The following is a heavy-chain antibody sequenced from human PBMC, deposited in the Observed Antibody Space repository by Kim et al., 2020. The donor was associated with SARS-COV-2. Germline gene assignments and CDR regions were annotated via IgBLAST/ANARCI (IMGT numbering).Heavy chain of an antibody. CDR1: GFTFSTYS. CDR3: ARDDYVWGSYRYQEANWFDP. D-gene: IGHD3-16*02. CDR2: ISSSSSTI. V-gene: IGHV3-48*02. Sequence: GGSLRLSCAASGFTFSTYSMNWVRQAPGKGLEWVSYISSSSSTIYYADSVKGRFTISRDNAKNSLYLQMNSLRDEDTAVYYCARDDYVWGSYRYQEANWFDPWGQGTLVTVSS. J-gene: IGHJ5*02.